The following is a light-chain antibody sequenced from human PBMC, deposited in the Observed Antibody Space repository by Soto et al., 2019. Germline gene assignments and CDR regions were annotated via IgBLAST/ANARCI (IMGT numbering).Light chain of an antibody. CDR2: GAS. CDR3: QQYHDWPRT. J-gene: IGKJ4*01. V-gene: IGKV3-15*01. CDR1: QSVSSN. Sequence: EIVMTQSPATLSVSPGEGATLSCRASQSVSSNLAWYQQKPGQAPRLLISGASARVTGIPARFSGSGSGTDFPLPVSSLKYEDFAIYYCQQYHDWPRTFGGGTTVEIK.